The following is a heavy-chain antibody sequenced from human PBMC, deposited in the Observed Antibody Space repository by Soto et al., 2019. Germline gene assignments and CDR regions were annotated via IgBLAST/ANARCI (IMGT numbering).Heavy chain of an antibody. CDR2: ISSSGSYI. D-gene: IGHD4-17*01. CDR1: GFTFSSHN. CDR3: ERDPPGDNGLIDN. Sequence: PGGSLRLSCAASGFTFSSHNMNWVRQAPGKGLEWVSSISSSGSYIYYADSLKGRFTISRDNAKSSLFLQMNSLRAEDTAMYYCERDPPGDNGLIDNWGRGALVTVSS. J-gene: IGHJ4*02. V-gene: IGHV3-21*01.